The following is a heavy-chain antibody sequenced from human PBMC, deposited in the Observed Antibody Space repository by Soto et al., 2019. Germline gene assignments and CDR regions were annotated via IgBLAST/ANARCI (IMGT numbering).Heavy chain of an antibody. J-gene: IGHJ4*02. CDR3: ARGSPPCAALEG. CDR2: MNPNSGNT. CDR1: GYTFTSYD. V-gene: IGHV1-8*01. Sequence: QVQLVQSGAEVKKPGASVKVSCKASGYTFTSYDSNWVRQATGQGLEWMGWMNPNSGNTGYAQKFQGRVTMTRNTSISTAYMELSSLRSEETAVYYCARGSPPCAALEGWGQGTLVNVSS. D-gene: IGHD6-6*01.